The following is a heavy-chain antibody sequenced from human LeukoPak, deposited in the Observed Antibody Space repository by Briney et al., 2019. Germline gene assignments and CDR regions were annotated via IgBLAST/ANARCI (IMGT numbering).Heavy chain of an antibody. CDR3: AHSSNTVSPFDY. J-gene: IGHJ4*02. D-gene: IGHD4-17*01. V-gene: IGHV4-38-2*02. Sequence: PSETLSLTCTVSGYSISSGYYWGWIRQPPGKGLEWIGSIYHSGGTYYNPSLKSRVTISVDTSKNQFSLKLSSVTAADTAVYYCAHSSNTVSPFDYWGQGTLVTVSS. CDR1: GYSISSGYY. CDR2: IYHSGGT.